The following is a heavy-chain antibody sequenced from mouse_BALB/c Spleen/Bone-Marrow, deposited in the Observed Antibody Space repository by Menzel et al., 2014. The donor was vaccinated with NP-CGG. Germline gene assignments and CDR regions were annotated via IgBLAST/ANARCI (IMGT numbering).Heavy chain of an antibody. V-gene: IGHV10S3*01. J-gene: IGHJ3*01. D-gene: IGHD2-2*01. Sequence: EVKLEESGGGLVQPKGSLKLSCAASGFTFNTNAMNWVRQAPGKGLEWAARIRSESNNYATYYADSVKDRFTISRDDSQSILYLQMNNLKTEDTAMYYCVGYPFAYWGQGTLVTVSA. CDR1: GFTFNTNA. CDR2: IRSESNNYAT. CDR3: VGYPFAY.